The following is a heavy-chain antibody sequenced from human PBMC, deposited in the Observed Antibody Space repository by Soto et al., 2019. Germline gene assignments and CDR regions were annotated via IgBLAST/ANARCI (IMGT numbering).Heavy chain of an antibody. J-gene: IGHJ2*01. Sequence: EVQLLESGGGLVQPGGSLRLSCVGSGFTFINYAMNWVRQTPGKGLEWGSGISGGGDRRFDAASVKGRVNSSRDKSQNTVNLQMNSLRADDTDVYYWARKVWGSTSRQDWWYFDLWVRGPLVTVSS. CDR1: GFTFINYA. CDR3: ARKVWGSTSRQDWWYFDL. V-gene: IGHV3-23*01. CDR2: ISGGGDRR. D-gene: IGHD3-16*01.